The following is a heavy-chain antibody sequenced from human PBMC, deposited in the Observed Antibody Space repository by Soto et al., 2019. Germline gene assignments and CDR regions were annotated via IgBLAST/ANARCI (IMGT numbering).Heavy chain of an antibody. D-gene: IGHD3-3*01. CDR3: ATGRFLEWLSNFDY. V-gene: IGHV1-24*01. CDR2: FDPEDGET. Sequence: ASVKVSCKVSGYTLTELSMHWVRQAPGKGLEWMGGFDPEDGETIYAQKFQGRVTMTEDTSTDTAYMELSSLRSEDTAVYYCATGRFLEWLSNFDYWGQGTLVTVSS. CDR1: GYTLTELS. J-gene: IGHJ4*02.